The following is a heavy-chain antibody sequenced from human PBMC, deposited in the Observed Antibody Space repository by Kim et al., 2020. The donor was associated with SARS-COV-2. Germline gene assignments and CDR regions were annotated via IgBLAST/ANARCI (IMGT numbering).Heavy chain of an antibody. CDR1: GFTFSSYA. CDR3: ARGRSLITMVLYY. D-gene: IGHD3-10*01. V-gene: IGHV3-30-3*01. J-gene: IGHJ4*02. Sequence: GGSLRLSCAASGFTFSSYAMHWVRQAPGEGLEWVAVISYDGSDKYYADSVKGRFSISRDNSKNTLYLQMNSLRAEDTAVYYCARGRSLITMVLYYWGQGTLVTVSS. CDR2: ISYDGSDK.